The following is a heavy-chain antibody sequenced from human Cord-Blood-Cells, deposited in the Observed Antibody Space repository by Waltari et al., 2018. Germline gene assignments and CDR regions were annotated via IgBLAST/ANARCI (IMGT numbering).Heavy chain of an antibody. D-gene: IGHD7-27*01. CDR1: GGSISSYY. CDR2: IYYSGST. CDR3: ARTLGNAVAFDI. J-gene: IGHJ3*02. V-gene: IGHV4-59*08. Sequence: QVQLQESGPGLVKPSETLSLTCTVSGGSISSYYWSWIRQPPGKGLEWIGYIYYSGSTNYNPSRKSRVTISVDTSKNQCSLKLSSVTAADTAVYYCARTLGNAVAFDIWGQGTMVTVSS.